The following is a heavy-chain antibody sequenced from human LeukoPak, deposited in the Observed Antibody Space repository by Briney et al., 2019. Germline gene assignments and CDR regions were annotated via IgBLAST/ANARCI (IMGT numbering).Heavy chain of an antibody. CDR2: IYSGGST. V-gene: IGHV3-66*02. J-gene: IGHJ6*02. CDR1: TFTVRNNF. CDR3: AGDYYYGMDV. Sequence: GGSLRLSCAASTFTVRNNFMSWVRQAPRKGLEWVSLIYSGGSTYYADSVKGRFTISRDNSKNTLYLQMNSLRAEDTAVYYCAGDYYYGMDVWGQGTTVTVSS.